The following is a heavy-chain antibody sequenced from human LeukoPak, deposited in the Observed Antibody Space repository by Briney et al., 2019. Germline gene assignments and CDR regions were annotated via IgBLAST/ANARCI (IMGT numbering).Heavy chain of an antibody. CDR1: GGSISSSSYY. V-gene: IGHV4-39*07. Sequence: SETLSLTCTVSGGSISSSSYYWGWIRQPPGKGLEWIGSIYYSGSTYYNPSLKSRVTISVDTSKNQFSLKLSSVTAADTAVYYCARGSGYSNHYYYYGMDVWGQGTTVTVSS. CDR3: ARGSGYSNHYYYYGMDV. CDR2: IYYSGST. D-gene: IGHD3-22*01. J-gene: IGHJ6*02.